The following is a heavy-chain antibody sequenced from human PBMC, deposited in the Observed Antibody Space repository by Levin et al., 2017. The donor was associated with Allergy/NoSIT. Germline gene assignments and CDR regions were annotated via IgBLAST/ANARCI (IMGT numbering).Heavy chain of an antibody. D-gene: IGHD3-22*01. CDR3: ARGNYYDSSGYYPT. CDR2: INHSGNA. V-gene: IGHV4-34*01. J-gene: IGHJ5*02. CDR1: GGSFSGYY. Sequence: GSLRLSCAVYGGSFSGYYWSWIRQPPGKGLEWIGEINHSGNANYNPSLKSRVTISVDTSKNQFSLKLSSVTAADTAIYYCARGNYYDSSGYYPTWGQGTLVTVSS.